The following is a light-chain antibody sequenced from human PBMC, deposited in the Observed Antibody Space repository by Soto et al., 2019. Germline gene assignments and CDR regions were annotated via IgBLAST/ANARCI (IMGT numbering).Light chain of an antibody. CDR1: QSINRD. Sequence: VMRQSAAALSVSPGERATLTCRASQSINRDLAWYVQKPGQAPRRVVYGASTWATGVPPRFTGSGSGTEFTLTISGLQSEDFAVYYCQQYKSWPITFGHGTRLEI. CDR2: GAS. J-gene: IGKJ5*01. CDR3: QQYKSWPIT. V-gene: IGKV3D-15*01.